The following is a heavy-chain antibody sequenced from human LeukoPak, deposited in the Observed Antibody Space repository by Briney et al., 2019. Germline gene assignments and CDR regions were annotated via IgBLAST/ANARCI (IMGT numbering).Heavy chain of an antibody. J-gene: IGHJ6*03. D-gene: IGHD5-18*01. CDR3: ARGIRDRRYYYYYMDV. V-gene: IGHV3-30*02. CDR1: GITFSRYG. Sequence: GGSLRLSCAASGITFSRYGMHWVRQAPGKGLEWVTFIRYDGSIKYYADSVKGRFTISRDNSKNTLYLQMNSLRAEDTAVYYCARGIRDRRYYYYYMDVWGKGTTVTISS. CDR2: IRYDGSIK.